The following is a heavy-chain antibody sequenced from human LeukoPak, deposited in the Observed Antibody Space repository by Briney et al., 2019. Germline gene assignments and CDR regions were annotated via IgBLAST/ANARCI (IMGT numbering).Heavy chain of an antibody. CDR3: ASTAAGWFGVAEAFDI. V-gene: IGHV1-8*01. J-gene: IGHJ3*02. CDR1: GYTFTSYD. D-gene: IGHD3-10*01. CDR2: MNPNSGNT. Sequence: ASVTVSCKASGYTFTSYDINWVRQATGQGLEWMGWMNPNSGNTGYAQKFQGRVTMTRNTSISTAYMELSSLRSEDTAVYYCASTAAGWFGVAEAFDIWGQGTMVTVSS.